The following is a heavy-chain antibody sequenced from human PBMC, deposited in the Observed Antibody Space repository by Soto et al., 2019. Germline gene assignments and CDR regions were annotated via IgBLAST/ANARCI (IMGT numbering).Heavy chain of an antibody. Sequence: EVQLVDSGGGLVQPGGSLRLSCAASGFTFSSYEMNWVRQAPGKGLEWVSYISGSGSPMYYADSVKGRFTISRDNAKNSLYLQMYSLRAEDSAVYYCVRGGYFNVFSGECKWGFDYWGQGTLVTVSS. CDR3: VRGGYFNVFSGECKWGFDY. D-gene: IGHD2-15*01. CDR1: GFTFSSYE. J-gene: IGHJ4*02. V-gene: IGHV3-48*03. CDR2: ISGSGSPM.